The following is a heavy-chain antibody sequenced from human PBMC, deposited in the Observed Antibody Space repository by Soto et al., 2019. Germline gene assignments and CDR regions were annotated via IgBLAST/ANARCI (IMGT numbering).Heavy chain of an antibody. CDR2: INHSGST. Sequence: PSETLSLTCAVYVGSFRGYYWSWIRQPPGKGREWMGEINHSGSTNYNPSLKSRVTISVDTSNNQFSLKLSSVTAADTAVYYCARGRGYSYGYSGVYYGMDVWGQGTTVTVSS. CDR1: VGSFRGYY. J-gene: IGHJ6*02. CDR3: ARGRGYSYGYSGVYYGMDV. D-gene: IGHD5-18*01. V-gene: IGHV4-34*01.